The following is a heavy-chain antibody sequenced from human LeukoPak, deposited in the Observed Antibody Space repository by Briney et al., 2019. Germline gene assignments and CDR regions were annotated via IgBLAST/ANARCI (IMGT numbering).Heavy chain of an antibody. CDR3: ARGSGVVVVAATPDVFDY. J-gene: IGHJ4*02. D-gene: IGHD2-15*01. CDR1: GYTFTSYG. CDR2: ISAYNGNT. V-gene: IGHV1-18*01. Sequence: GASVKVSCKASGYTFTSYGISWVRQAPGQGLEWMGWISAYNGNTNYAQKLQGRVTMTTDTSTSTAYMELRSLRSEDTAVYYCARGSGVVVVAATPDVFDYWGQGTLVTVSS.